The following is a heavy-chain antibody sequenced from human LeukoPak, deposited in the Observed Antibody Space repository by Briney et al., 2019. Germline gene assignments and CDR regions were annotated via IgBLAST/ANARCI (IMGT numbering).Heavy chain of an antibody. CDR3: AKDLVVRGVIIEYFQH. V-gene: IGHV3-23*01. Sequence: PGGSLRLSCAASGFTFSSYAMSWVRQAPGKGLEWVSAISGSGGSTYYADSVKGRFTISRDNSQNTLYLQMNSLRAEDTAVYYCAKDLVVRGVIIEYFQHWGQGTLVTVSS. CDR1: GFTFSSYA. J-gene: IGHJ1*01. D-gene: IGHD3-10*01. CDR2: ISGSGGST.